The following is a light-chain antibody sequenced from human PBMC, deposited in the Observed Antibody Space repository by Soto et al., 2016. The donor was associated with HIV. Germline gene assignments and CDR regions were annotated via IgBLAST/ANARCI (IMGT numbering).Light chain of an antibody. CDR2: AAS. CDR3: LQDYNYPYT. V-gene: IGKV1-12*01. Sequence: DIQMTQSPSSVSAHVGDTVTINCRASQGVGSWLAWYQHRLGAAPRLLIYAASILQTGVPSRFRGSGSGTHFTLTISSLQPEDSASYFCLQDYNYPYTFGQGTKLEIK. CDR1: QGVGSW. J-gene: IGKJ2*01.